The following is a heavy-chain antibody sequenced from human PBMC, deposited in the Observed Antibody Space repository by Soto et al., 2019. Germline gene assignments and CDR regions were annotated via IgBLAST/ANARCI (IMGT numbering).Heavy chain of an antibody. V-gene: IGHV4-31*03. D-gene: IGHD6-13*01. J-gene: IGHJ4*02. CDR3: ARGYRXSGYSSSWVFDY. CDR2: MYYSGST. CDR1: GGSINSGGYY. Sequence: QVQLRESGPGLVKPSQTLSLTCTVSGGSINSGGYYWNWIRQHPGKGLEWIGYMYYSGSTYYNPFLRSRVIISADTSENHFSLKLSSVTAADTAVYFXARGYRXSGYSSSWVFDYWGQGTLVNVSS.